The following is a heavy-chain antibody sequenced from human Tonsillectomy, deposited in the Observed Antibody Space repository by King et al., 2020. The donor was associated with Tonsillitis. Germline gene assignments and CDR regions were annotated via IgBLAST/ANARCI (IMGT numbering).Heavy chain of an antibody. CDR2: IYSGGAT. CDR3: ARDEPPRYS. CDR1: GFTVSNNY. V-gene: IGHV3-66*01. D-gene: IGHD2-15*01. Sequence: VQLVESGGGLVQPGGSLRLSCAASGFTVSNNYMSWVRQAPGKGLVWVSVIYSGGATDYADSVKGRFTISRDNSKNTLYLQMNSLRAEDTAVYYCARDEPPRYSWGQGTLVTVSS. J-gene: IGHJ4*02.